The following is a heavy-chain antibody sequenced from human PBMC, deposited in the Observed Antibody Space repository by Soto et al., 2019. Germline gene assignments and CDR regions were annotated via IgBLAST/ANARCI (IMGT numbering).Heavy chain of an antibody. V-gene: IGHV5-10-1*01. CDR3: ARPIFGGYYYYGMDV. D-gene: IGHD3-3*01. Sequence: PGESLKISCKGSGYSFTSYWISWVRQMPGKGLEWMGRIDPSDSYTNYSPSFQGHVTISADKSISTAYLQWSSLKASDTAMYYCARPIFGGYYYYGMDVWGQGTTVTVSS. J-gene: IGHJ6*02. CDR2: IDPSDSYT. CDR1: GYSFTSYW.